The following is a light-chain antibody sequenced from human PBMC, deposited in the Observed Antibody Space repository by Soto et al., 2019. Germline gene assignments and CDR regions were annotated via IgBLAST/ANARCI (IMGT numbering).Light chain of an antibody. CDR1: TGAVTSGYY. CDR2: STN. CDR3: LLYYGGQLGV. J-gene: IGLJ2*01. Sequence: QAVVTQEPSLTVSPGGTVTLTCASSTGAVTSGYYPNWFQQKPGQAPRALIYSTNNKYSWTPARFSGSLLGGKAALTLSGVQPKDEADYYCLLYYGGQLGVFGGGTQLTVL. V-gene: IGLV7-43*01.